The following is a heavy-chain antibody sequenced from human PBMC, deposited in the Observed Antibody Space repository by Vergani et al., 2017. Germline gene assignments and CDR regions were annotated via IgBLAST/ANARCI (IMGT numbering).Heavy chain of an antibody. Sequence: EVQLVESGGGLVQPGGSLRLSCAASGFTFSSYWMHWVRQAPGKGLVWVSRINWNSDSIAYADSVKGRFTISRDNAKNSLYLQMNSLRAEDTALYYCVKDIAASGNYWYFDLWGRGTLVTVSS. V-gene: IGHV3-74*01. CDR2: INWNSDSI. J-gene: IGHJ2*01. CDR3: VKDIAASGNYWYFDL. CDR1: GFTFSSYW. D-gene: IGHD6-13*01.